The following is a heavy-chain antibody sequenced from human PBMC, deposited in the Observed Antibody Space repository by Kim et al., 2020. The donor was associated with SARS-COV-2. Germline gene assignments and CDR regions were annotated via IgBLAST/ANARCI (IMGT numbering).Heavy chain of an antibody. J-gene: IGHJ4*02. CDR1: GFTFDDYA. CDR2: ISWNSGSI. V-gene: IGHV3-9*01. Sequence: GGSLRLSCAASGFTFDDYAMHWVRQAPGKGLEWVSGISWNSGSIGYADSVKGRFTISRDNAKNSLYLQMNSLRAEDTALYYCAKEGSLRYFDWLLSPGLDYWGQGTLVTVSS. D-gene: IGHD3-9*01. CDR3: AKEGSLRYFDWLLSPGLDY.